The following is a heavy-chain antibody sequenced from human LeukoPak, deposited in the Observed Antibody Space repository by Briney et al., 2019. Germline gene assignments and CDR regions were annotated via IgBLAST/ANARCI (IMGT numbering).Heavy chain of an antibody. CDR3: ARGPLAVVVPAAPRKYYFDY. Sequence: SETLSLTCAVYGGSFSGYYWSWIRQPPGKGLEWIGEINHSGSTNYNPSLKSRVTISVDTSKNQFSLKLSSVTAADTAVYYCARGPLAVVVPAAPRKYYFDYWGQGTLVTVSS. CDR1: GGSFSGYY. V-gene: IGHV4-34*01. CDR2: INHSGST. J-gene: IGHJ4*02. D-gene: IGHD2-2*01.